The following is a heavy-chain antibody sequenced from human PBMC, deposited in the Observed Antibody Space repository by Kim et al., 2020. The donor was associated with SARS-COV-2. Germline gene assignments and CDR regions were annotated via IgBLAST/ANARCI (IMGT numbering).Heavy chain of an antibody. V-gene: IGHV3-49*03. J-gene: IGHJ5*02. D-gene: IGHD3-9*01. CDR1: GFTFGDYA. CDR2: IRSKAYGGTT. Sequence: GGSLRLSCTASGFTFGDYAMSWFRQAPGKGLEWVGFIRSKAYGGTTEYAASVKGRFTISRDDSKSIAYLQMNSLKTADTAVYYCTSLQNYDILTGYPRGGRCDPWGQGTLVTVSS. CDR3: TSLQNYDILTGYPRGGRCDP.